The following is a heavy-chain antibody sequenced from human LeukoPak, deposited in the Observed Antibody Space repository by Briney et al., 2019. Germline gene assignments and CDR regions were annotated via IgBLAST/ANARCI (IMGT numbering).Heavy chain of an antibody. J-gene: IGHJ4*02. CDR2: INSDGSWT. D-gene: IGHD2-2*01. V-gene: IGHV3-74*01. CDR3: VSFYETY. Sequence: GGSLRLSCAASGNYWMHWVRQAPGKGLLWVSHINSDGSWTTYADSVKGRFTISKDNAKNTVYLQMNDLRAEDTAVYYCVSFYETYWGRGTLVTFSS. CDR1: GNYW.